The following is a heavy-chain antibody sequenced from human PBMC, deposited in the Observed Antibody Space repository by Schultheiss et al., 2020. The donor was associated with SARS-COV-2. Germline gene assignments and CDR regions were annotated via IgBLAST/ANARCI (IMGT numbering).Heavy chain of an antibody. V-gene: IGHV4-31*03. Sequence: SETLSLTCTVSGGSISSGGYYWSWIRQHPGKGLEWLGYIYYSGRTFYNPSLKTRVTISVDTSKNQFSLKLNSVTAADTAVYYCAKRAGDTYYYYGMDVWGQGTTVTVSS. D-gene: IGHD6-19*01. CDR3: AKRAGDTYYYYGMDV. CDR1: GGSISSGGYY. CDR2: IYYSGRT. J-gene: IGHJ6*02.